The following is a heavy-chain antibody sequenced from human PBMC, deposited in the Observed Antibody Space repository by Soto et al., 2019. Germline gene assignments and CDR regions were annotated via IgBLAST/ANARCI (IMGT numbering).Heavy chain of an antibody. CDR3: ARDLQWRDYGGNSKPSGMDV. Sequence: PSETLSLTCTVSGGSISSYYWSWIRQPPGKGLERIGYIYYSGSTNYNPSLKSRVTISVDTSKNQFSLKLSSVTAADTAVYYCARDLQWRDYGGNSKPSGMDVWGQGTTVTVSS. CDR2: IYYSGST. J-gene: IGHJ6*02. CDR1: GGSISSYY. D-gene: IGHD4-17*01. V-gene: IGHV4-59*01.